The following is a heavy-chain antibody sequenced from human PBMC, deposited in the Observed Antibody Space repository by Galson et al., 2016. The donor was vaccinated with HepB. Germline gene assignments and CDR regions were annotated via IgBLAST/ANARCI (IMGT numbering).Heavy chain of an antibody. CDR2: IQGDGSNR. CDR1: GFTFRRYS. V-gene: IGHV3-43*01. J-gene: IGHJ2*01. D-gene: IGHD1-14*01. CDR3: AKEADTTYFDL. Sequence: SLRLSCAASGFTFRRYSMHWVRQAPGKGLEWVALIQGDGSNRYYAESVKGRFTISRDNRKNSLYLQINSLTNDDSALYYCAKEADTTYFDLWGRGTLVTVSS.